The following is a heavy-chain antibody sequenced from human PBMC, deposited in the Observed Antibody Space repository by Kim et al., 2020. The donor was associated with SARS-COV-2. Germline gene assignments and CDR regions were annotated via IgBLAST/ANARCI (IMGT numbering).Heavy chain of an antibody. CDR2: VNAANDEK. Sequence: ASVKVSCMASGYTFKSDPIHWVRHAPVQRHEGRVWVNAANDEKKYSQKFQGRVTITRDTSANTAYMDLRSLTFEDTAIYYCARDMNPTVYDYWGQGTLVTVSS. J-gene: IGHJ4*02. CDR3: ARDMNPTVYDY. CDR1: GYTFKSDP. V-gene: IGHV1-3*01. D-gene: IGHD4-4*01.